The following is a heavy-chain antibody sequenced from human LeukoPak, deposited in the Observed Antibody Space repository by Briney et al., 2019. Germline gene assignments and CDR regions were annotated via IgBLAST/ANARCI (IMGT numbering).Heavy chain of an antibody. CDR3: ARARGATDAYAFDI. CDR2: INHSGST. Sequence: PSETLSLTCTVYGGSFSGYYWSWIRQPPGKGLEWIGEINHSGSTNYNPSLKSRVTISVDTSKNQFSLKLSSVTAADTAVYYCARARGATDAYAFDIWGQGTMVTVSS. D-gene: IGHD1-26*01. J-gene: IGHJ3*02. V-gene: IGHV4-34*01. CDR1: GGSFSGYY.